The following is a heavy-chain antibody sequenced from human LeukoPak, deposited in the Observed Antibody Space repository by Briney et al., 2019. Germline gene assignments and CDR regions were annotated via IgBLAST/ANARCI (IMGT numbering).Heavy chain of an antibody. Sequence: SETLSLTCAVYTGSFSAHYWSWIRQSPGKGLEWIGDIYHSGDTNCNPSLKTRVTMSVDTSKNQFSLKVNSVTAADTAVYYCAGTPVDRTLQLSAFDMWGQGTGVTVSS. J-gene: IGHJ3*02. V-gene: IGHV4-34*01. CDR1: TGSFSAHY. D-gene: IGHD1-7*01. CDR2: IYHSGDT. CDR3: AGTPVDRTLQLSAFDM.